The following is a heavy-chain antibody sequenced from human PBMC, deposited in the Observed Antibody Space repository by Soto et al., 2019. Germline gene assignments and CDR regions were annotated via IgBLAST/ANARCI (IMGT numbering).Heavy chain of an antibody. CDR1: GNSFTSYW. D-gene: IGHD6-13*01. CDR2: IYPGDSDT. Sequence: XDSLKVSCQCSGNSFTSYWIGWVLQMPGKGLEWMGIIYPGDSDTRYSPSFQGQVTISADKSISTAYLQWSSLKASDTAMYYCARHMSPAAAGPYYYGMDVCGQRTTVTVSS. J-gene: IGHJ6*02. V-gene: IGHV5-51*01. CDR3: ARHMSPAAAGPYYYGMDV.